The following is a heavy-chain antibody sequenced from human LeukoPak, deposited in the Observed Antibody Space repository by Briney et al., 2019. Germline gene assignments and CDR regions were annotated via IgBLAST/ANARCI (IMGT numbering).Heavy chain of an antibody. Sequence: SETLSLTCTVSGGSISSGGYYWSWIRQPPGKGLEWIGYIYETGSTYYNPSLKSRVTISIDRSENQFSLKLNSVTAADTAVYYCARETVPHYFDSWGQGTLVTVSS. CDR2: IYETGST. V-gene: IGHV4-30-2*01. CDR1: GGSISSGGYY. D-gene: IGHD2-2*01. J-gene: IGHJ4*02. CDR3: ARETVPHYFDS.